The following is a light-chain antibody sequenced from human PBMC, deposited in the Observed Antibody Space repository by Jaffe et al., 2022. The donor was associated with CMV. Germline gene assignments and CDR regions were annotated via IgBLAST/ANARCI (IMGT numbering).Light chain of an antibody. CDR1: QSVSSSY. CDR3: QQFGGSPMYT. Sequence: EIVLTQSPGTLSLSPGERATLSCRASQSVSSSYLAWYQQKLGQPPRLLISGASSRATGIPDRFSGSGSGTDFTLTISRLEPEDFAVYYCQQFGGSPMYTFGQGTKLEIK. J-gene: IGKJ2*01. CDR2: GAS. V-gene: IGKV3-20*01.